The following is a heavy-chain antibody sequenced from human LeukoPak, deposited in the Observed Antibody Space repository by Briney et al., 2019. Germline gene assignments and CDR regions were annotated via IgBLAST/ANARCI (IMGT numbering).Heavy chain of an antibody. CDR1: QFSFSTYA. Sequence: GGSLRLSCAASQFSFSTYAMSWVRQAPGKGLEWVSGISDNGGTAYYADSVKGRFTISRDNSKNTLYLQMNSLRVEDTAVYYCAKRGPVTGTKYFDYWGQGTLVTVSS. D-gene: IGHD6-19*01. J-gene: IGHJ4*02. V-gene: IGHV3-23*01. CDR3: AKRGPVTGTKYFDY. CDR2: ISDNGGTA.